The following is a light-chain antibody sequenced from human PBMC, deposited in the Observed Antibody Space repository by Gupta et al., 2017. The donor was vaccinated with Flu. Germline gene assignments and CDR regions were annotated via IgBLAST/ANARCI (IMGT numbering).Light chain of an antibody. CDR1: SSEVGGNN. CDR2: YNS. Sequence: TVTSSEVGGNNVNWHHRPPPSPPNLLIYYNSRRRSVVPARFSGSNYATTATVTTIGLQAEDVADYYCASAHASRNSWVFGGGTKLTVL. CDR3: ASAHASRNSWV. J-gene: IGLJ3*02. V-gene: IGLV1-44*01.